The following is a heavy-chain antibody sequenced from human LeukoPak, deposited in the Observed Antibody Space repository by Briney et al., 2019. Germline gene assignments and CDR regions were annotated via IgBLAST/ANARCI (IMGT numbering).Heavy chain of an antibody. Sequence: SGTLSLTCTVSGVSISSGSYYWRWMRQPAGKGLEWIGRIYTSGSTNYNPSLKSRVTISVDTSKNQFSLKLSSVTAADTAVYYCARGILKATVVTWGFDYWGQGTLVTVSS. CDR3: ARGILKATVVTWGFDY. J-gene: IGHJ4*02. CDR2: IYTSGST. D-gene: IGHD4-23*01. V-gene: IGHV4-61*02. CDR1: GVSISSGSYY.